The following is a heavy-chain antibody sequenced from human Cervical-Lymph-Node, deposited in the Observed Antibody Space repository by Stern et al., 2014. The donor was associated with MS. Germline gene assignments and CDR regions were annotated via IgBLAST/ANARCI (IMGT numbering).Heavy chain of an antibody. D-gene: IGHD6-19*01. V-gene: IGHV4-59*01. CDR2: LHNGGSP. CDR1: GGSINSYY. J-gene: IGHJ4*02. CDR3: ARGGGEWLVHFDF. Sequence: QVQLVESGPGLVKPSETLSLTCTVSGGSINSYYWTWIRQSPGKGLEWIGFLHNGGSPNSIPSLKIRVSISVDTSKTQFSLKLTSVTAAAAAVYYCARGGGEWLVHFDFWGQGALVTVSS.